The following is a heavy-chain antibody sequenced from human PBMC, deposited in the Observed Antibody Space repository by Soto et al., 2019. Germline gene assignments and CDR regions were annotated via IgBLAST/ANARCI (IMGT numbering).Heavy chain of an antibody. J-gene: IGHJ6*02. V-gene: IGHV1-69*13. CDR3: ASSRFLGSGMDV. CDR2: IIPIFGTA. Sequence: ASLKVSCKASGGTFSSYAISWVRQAPGQGLEWMGGIIPIFGTANYAQKFQGRVTITADESTSTADMELSSLRSEDTAVYDCASSRFLGSGMDVWGQGTTVTVSS. D-gene: IGHD3-3*01. CDR1: GGTFSSYA.